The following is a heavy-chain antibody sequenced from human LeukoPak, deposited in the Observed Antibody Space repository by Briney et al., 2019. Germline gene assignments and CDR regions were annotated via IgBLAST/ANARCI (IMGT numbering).Heavy chain of an antibody. J-gene: IGHJ3*02. V-gene: IGHV3-21*04. Sequence: GGSLRLSCAASGFTFSSYSMNWVRQAPGKGLEWVSSISSSSSYIYYADSVKGRFTISRDNSKNTLYLQMNSLRAEDTAVYYCARGGQVTFGGVIVMYAFDIWGQGTMVTVSS. D-gene: IGHD3-16*02. CDR3: ARGGQVTFGGVIVMYAFDI. CDR2: ISSSSSYI. CDR1: GFTFSSYS.